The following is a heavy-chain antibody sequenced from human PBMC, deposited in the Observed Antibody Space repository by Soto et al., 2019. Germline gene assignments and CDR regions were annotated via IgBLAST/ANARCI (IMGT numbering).Heavy chain of an antibody. CDR2: IIPILGIA. D-gene: IGHD2-15*01. V-gene: IGHV1-69*04. Sequence: ASVKVSCKASGGTFSSYAISWVRQAPGQGLEWMGRIIPILGIANYAQKFQGRVTITADKSTSTAYMELSSLRSEDTAVYYCATSMVVVAATPSSSLLQHWGQGTLVTVSS. J-gene: IGHJ1*01. CDR1: GGTFSSYA. CDR3: ATSMVVVAATPSSSLLQH.